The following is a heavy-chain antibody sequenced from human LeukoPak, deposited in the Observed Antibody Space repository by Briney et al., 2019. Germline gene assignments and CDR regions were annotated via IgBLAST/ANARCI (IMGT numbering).Heavy chain of an antibody. J-gene: IGHJ4*02. Sequence: DPSETLSLTCTVSGGSISSGGYYWSWIRQHPGKGLEWIGYIYYSGSTYYNPSLKSRVTISVDTSKNQFSLKLSSVTAADTAVYYCARLPSRRIAARRTIYFDYWGQGTLVTVSS. CDR3: ARLPSRRIAARRTIYFDY. D-gene: IGHD6-6*01. CDR2: IYYSGST. V-gene: IGHV4-31*03. CDR1: GGSISSGGYY.